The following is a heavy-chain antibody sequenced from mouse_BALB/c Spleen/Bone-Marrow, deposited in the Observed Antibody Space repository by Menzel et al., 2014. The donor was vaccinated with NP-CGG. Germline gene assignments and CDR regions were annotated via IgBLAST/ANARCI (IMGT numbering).Heavy chain of an antibody. V-gene: IGHV1S81*02. Sequence: QVHLQQSGAELVKPGASVKLSCKASGYTFTSYWMHWVKQRPGQGLEWIGEINPSNGRTNYNEKFKSKATLTVDKSSSTAYMQLSSLTSEDSAVYYCARWAVRRPGYFDVWGAGTTVTVSS. J-gene: IGHJ1*01. CDR1: GYTFTSYW. CDR3: ARWAVRRPGYFDV. CDR2: INPSNGRT. D-gene: IGHD2-14*01.